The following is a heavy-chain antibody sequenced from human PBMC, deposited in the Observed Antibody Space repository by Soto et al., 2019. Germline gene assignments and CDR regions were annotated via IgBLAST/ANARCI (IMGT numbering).Heavy chain of an antibody. Sequence: QITLKESGPPLVKPTQTLTLTCTFSGFSLSTSGVGVGWIRQPPGKALEWLAVVYWDEHKRYSPSLKSRLSVTEDTSKDQVVLTLTNMDPVDTASYYCAYSRRRGSCTGGSCYYFDSWGQGTLVTVSS. D-gene: IGHD2-15*01. CDR2: VYWDEHK. CDR3: AYSRRRGSCTGGSCYYFDS. J-gene: IGHJ4*02. V-gene: IGHV2-5*02. CDR1: GFSLSTSGVG.